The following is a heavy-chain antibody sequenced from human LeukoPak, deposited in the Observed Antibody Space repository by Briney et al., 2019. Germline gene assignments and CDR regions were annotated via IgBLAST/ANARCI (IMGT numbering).Heavy chain of an antibody. Sequence: HPGGSLRLSCAASGFTFSSYAMSWVRQAPGKGLEWVSAISGSGGSTYYADSVKGRFTISRDNSKNTLYLQMNSLTAEDTAVYYCATVHEIAAAGTDFDYWGQGTLVTVSS. CDR1: GFTFSSYA. D-gene: IGHD6-13*01. CDR2: ISGSGGST. V-gene: IGHV3-23*01. J-gene: IGHJ4*02. CDR3: ATVHEIAAAGTDFDY.